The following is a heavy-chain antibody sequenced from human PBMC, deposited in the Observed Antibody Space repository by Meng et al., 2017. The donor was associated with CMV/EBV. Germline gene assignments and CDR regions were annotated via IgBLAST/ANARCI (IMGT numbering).Heavy chain of an antibody. CDR1: GGSVSGYY. J-gene: IGHJ2*01. Sequence: VYGGSVSGYYWSWIRQPPGKGLEWIGEINHSGSTNYNPSLKSRVTISVDTSKNQFSLKLSSVTAADTAVYYCARDYGGNSEWYFDLWGRGTLVTVSS. D-gene: IGHD4-23*01. V-gene: IGHV4-34*01. CDR2: INHSGST. CDR3: ARDYGGNSEWYFDL.